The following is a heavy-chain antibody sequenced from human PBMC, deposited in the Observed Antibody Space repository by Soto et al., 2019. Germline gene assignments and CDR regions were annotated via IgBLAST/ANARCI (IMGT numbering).Heavy chain of an antibody. V-gene: IGHV4-59*01. CDR3: ARSEYSSSWYLGYWYFDL. CDR2: IYYSGST. J-gene: IGHJ2*01. CDR1: GGSISSYY. D-gene: IGHD6-13*01. Sequence: XASLSLTCTVCGGSISSYYWSGIRQPPGKGLEWIGYIYYSGSTNYNPSLKSRVTISVDTSKNQFSLKLSSVTAADTAVYYCARSEYSSSWYLGYWYFDLWGRSTLVTVSS.